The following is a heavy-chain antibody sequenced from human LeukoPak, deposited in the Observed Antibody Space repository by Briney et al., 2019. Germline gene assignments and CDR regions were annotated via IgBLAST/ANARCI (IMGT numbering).Heavy chain of an antibody. Sequence: ASVKVSCKASGGTFSGYAISWVRQAPGQGLEWMGGIIPIFGTANYAQKFQGRVTITADESTSTAYMELSSLRSEDTAVYYCARGPYDSSGYYHCYFDYWGQGTLVTVSS. V-gene: IGHV1-69*13. CDR1: GGTFSGYA. J-gene: IGHJ4*02. D-gene: IGHD3-22*01. CDR2: IIPIFGTA. CDR3: ARGPYDSSGYYHCYFDY.